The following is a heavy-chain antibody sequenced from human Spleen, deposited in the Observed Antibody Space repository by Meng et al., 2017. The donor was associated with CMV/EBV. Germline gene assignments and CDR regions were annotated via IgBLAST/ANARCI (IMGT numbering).Heavy chain of an antibody. J-gene: IGHJ3*02. V-gene: IGHV4-39*07. CDR3: ARDFLGGADAFDI. D-gene: IGHD3-16*01. Sequence: ESLKISCAVSGGSISGSSYYWGWVRQPPGKGLEWIGSIYYSGSTYYNPSLKSRVTISVDASKNQLSLRLNSVTAADTAVYYCARDFLGGADAFDIWGQGTMVTVSS. CDR1: GGSISGSSYY. CDR2: IYYSGST.